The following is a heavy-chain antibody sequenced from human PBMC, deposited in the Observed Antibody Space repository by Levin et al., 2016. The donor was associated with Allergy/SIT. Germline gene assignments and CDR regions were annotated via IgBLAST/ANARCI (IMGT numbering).Heavy chain of an antibody. CDR2: INPSGGST. CDR3: ASTAQSGYDHYYYGMDV. J-gene: IGHJ6*02. V-gene: IGHV1-46*03. Sequence: ASVKVSCKASGYTFTSYYMHWVRQAPGQGLEWMGIINPSGGSTSYAQKFQGRVTMTRDTSTSTVYMELSSLRSEDTAVYYCASTAQSGYDHYYYGMDVWGQGTTVTVSS. CDR1: GYTFTSYY. D-gene: IGHD5-12*01.